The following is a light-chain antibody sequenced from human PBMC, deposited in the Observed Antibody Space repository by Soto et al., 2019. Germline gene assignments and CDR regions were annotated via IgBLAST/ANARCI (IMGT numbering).Light chain of an antibody. Sequence: EIVMTQSPAALSVSPGERATLSCRASQSVGSTLAWYQQKPGQAPRLLIYGASTRATGIPARFSGSGSGTEFTLTISNLQSEDFAVYYCQQYNNWPLTFGGGTKVEIK. CDR2: GAS. CDR1: QSVGST. J-gene: IGKJ4*01. CDR3: QQYNNWPLT. V-gene: IGKV3-15*01.